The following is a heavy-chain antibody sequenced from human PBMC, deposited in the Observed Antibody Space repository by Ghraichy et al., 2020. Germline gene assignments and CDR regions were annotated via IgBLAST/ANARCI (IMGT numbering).Heavy chain of an antibody. V-gene: IGHV4-39*06. J-gene: IGHJ6*02. CDR2: SFFTGRST. CDR1: GGSMRSRSHF. CDR3: VRVPGGIIQDSPYYSQGMDV. Sequence: SETLSLSCSVSGGSMRSRSHFWGWIRQPPGKGLECIGTSFFTGRSTYYNPSLKSRVTISVDTSRNQFALRLTSVTAADTAVYYCVRVPGGIIQDSPYYSQGMDVWGRGTTVIVSS. D-gene: IGHD1-26*01.